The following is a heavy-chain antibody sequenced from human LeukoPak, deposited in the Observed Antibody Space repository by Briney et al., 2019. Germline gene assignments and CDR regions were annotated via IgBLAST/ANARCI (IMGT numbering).Heavy chain of an antibody. V-gene: IGHV1-2*02. CDR2: INPNSGGT. CDR3: ARDYRKGYCSGGSCYTPVACDI. CDR1: GYTFTGYY. Sequence: ASVKVSCKASGYTFTGYYMHWVRQAPGQGLEWMGWINPNSGGTNYAQKFQGRVTMTRDTSISTAYMELSRLRSDDTAVYYCARDYRKGYCSGGSCYTPVACDIWGQGTMVTVSS. D-gene: IGHD2-15*01. J-gene: IGHJ3*02.